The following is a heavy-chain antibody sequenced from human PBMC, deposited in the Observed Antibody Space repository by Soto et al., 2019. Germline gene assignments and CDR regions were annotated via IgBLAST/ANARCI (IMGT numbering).Heavy chain of an antibody. CDR2: ISGSGGST. D-gene: IGHD6-19*01. Sequence: GGSLRLSCAASGFIFSSYAMSWVRQAPGKGLEWVSVISGSGGSTYYADSVKGRFTISRDNSKNTLYLQMNSLRAEDTAVYYCSRRTSGWYFDYWGQGPLVTVSS. CDR1: GFIFSSYA. V-gene: IGHV3-23*01. J-gene: IGHJ4*02. CDR3: SRRTSGWYFDY.